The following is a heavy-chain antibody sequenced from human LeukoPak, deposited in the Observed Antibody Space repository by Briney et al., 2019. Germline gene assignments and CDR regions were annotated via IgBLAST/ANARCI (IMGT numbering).Heavy chain of an antibody. J-gene: IGHJ4*02. Sequence: PSETLSLTCTVSGGSISSYYWSWIRQPPGKGLEWIGYIYYSGSTNYNPSLKSRVTISVDTSKNQFSLKLSSVTAADTAVYYCARTNTYGAFDYWGQGTLVTVSS. V-gene: IGHV4-59*01. CDR1: GGSISSYY. CDR2: IYYSGST. CDR3: ARTNTYGAFDY. D-gene: IGHD4-17*01.